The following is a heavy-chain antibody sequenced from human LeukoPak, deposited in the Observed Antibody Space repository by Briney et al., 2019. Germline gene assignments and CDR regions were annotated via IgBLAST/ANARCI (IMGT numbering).Heavy chain of an antibody. CDR1: GGSISSSSYY. CDR2: IYYSGST. V-gene: IGHV4-39*07. Sequence: SETLSLTCTVSGGSISSSSYYWGWIRQPPGKGLEWIGSIYYSGSTYYNPSLKSRVTISVDTSKNQFSLKLSSVTAADTAVYYCARGSGVYLRWGQGTLVTVSS. D-gene: IGHD2-8*01. J-gene: IGHJ4*02. CDR3: ARGSGVYLR.